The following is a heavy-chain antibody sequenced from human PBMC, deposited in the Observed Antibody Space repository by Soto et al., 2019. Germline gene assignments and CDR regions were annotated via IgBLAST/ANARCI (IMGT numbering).Heavy chain of an antibody. CDR1: GYSFTSYW. CDR2: IDPSDSYT. Sequence: PGESLKISCKGSGYSFTSYWISWVRQMPGKGLEWMGRIDPSDSYTNYSPSFQGHVTISADKSISTAYLQWSSLKASDTAMYYCARQRVVGATSVYYYGMDVWGQGTTVTVSS. V-gene: IGHV5-10-1*01. D-gene: IGHD1-26*01. J-gene: IGHJ6*02. CDR3: ARQRVVGATSVYYYGMDV.